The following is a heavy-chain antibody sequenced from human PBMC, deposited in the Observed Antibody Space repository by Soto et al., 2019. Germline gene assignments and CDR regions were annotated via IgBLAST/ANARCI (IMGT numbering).Heavy chain of an antibody. Sequence: QVPLVESGGGVVQPGRSLRLSCAASGFIFSTYAMHWVRQAPGKGLEWVTFISYDGRNKYYADSVKDRFTISSDNSKNTLYLLMSSVGTEDTSVYYCAREYDSSGYGYDAFDIWGQGTMVTVSS. CDR3: AREYDSSGYGYDAFDI. D-gene: IGHD3-22*01. CDR2: ISYDGRNK. J-gene: IGHJ3*02. V-gene: IGHV3-30*04. CDR1: GFIFSTYA.